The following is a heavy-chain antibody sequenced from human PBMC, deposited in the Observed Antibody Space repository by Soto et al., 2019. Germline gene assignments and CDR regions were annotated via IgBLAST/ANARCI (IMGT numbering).Heavy chain of an antibody. CDR3: ARDWTGSTCPCLDV. V-gene: IGHV3-23*01. CDR1: GFTFSNYA. CDR2: FAGSGGTT. Sequence: EVQLLESGGGLVQPGGSLRLSCAASGFTFSNYALTWVRQFPGKGLERVSTFAGSGGTTYYADSVKGRFTISRDNSKNTLFLQMNSLRVEDTAIYFCARDWTGSTCPCLDVWGQGTTVSVSS. D-gene: IGHD2-8*02. J-gene: IGHJ6*02.